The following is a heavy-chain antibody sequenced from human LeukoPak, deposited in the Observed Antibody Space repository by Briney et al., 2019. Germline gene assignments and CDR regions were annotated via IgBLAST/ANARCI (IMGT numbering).Heavy chain of an antibody. CDR3: ARDGGRGARSLQRYWYFDL. J-gene: IGHJ2*01. Sequence: SVKVSCKASGGTFSSYAISWVRQAPGQGLEWMGGIIPIFGTANYAQKFQGRVTITADESTSTAYMELSSLRSEDTAVYYCARDGGRGARSLQRYWYFDLWGRGTLVTVSS. V-gene: IGHV1-69*13. CDR2: IIPIFGTA. CDR1: GGTFSSYA. D-gene: IGHD3-16*01.